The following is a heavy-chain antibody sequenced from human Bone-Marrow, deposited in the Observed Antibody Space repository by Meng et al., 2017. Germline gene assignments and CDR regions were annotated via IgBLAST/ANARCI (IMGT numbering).Heavy chain of an antibody. Sequence: QVQLQQWGAGLLKPSETLSPTCGVYGGSFRGYFWAWIRQPPGKGLEWIGEINHRGSTNYNPSLKSRVTISVDTSKSQVSLNLSSVTAADTAVYYCARQKFSYGLGPPAYWGQGTLVTVSS. D-gene: IGHD5-18*01. CDR1: GGSFRGYF. CDR2: INHRGST. J-gene: IGHJ4*02. V-gene: IGHV4-34*01. CDR3: ARQKFSYGLGPPAY.